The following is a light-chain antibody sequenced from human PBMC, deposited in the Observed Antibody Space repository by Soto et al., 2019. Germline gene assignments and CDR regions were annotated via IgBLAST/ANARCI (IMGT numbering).Light chain of an antibody. Sequence: QSALTQPASVSGSPGQSITIACTGTISDVGNYKYVSWYQEHPGKAPRLIIYQVTNRPSGVSNRFSGSKSGNTASLTISGLPAEDEADYYCTSFSTGSSYVIFGGGTKLTVL. V-gene: IGLV2-14*01. CDR3: TSFSTGSSYVI. CDR1: ISDVGNYKY. CDR2: QVT. J-gene: IGLJ2*01.